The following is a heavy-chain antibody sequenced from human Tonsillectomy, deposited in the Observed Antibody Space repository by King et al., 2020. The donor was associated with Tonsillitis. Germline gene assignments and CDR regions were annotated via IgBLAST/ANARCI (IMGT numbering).Heavy chain of an antibody. V-gene: IGHV3-33*05. D-gene: IGHD2-8*02. CDR2: ISYDGSHK. CDR3: AREGIGPVVDAVSFDY. Sequence: QLVQSGGGVVQPGRSLRLSCAASGFTFSNYGMHWVRQPPGKGLEWVAVISYDGSHKFYADSVKERFTIARDNSKNTLYLQMNSLRAEDTAVYHCAREGIGPVVDAVSFDYWGQGTLVTVSS. J-gene: IGHJ4*02. CDR1: GFTFSNYG.